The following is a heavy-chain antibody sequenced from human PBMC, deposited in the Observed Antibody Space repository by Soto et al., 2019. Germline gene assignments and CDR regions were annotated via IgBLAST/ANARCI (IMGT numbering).Heavy chain of an antibody. D-gene: IGHD6-19*01. CDR2: IYHSGST. CDR1: SGSISSSNW. Sequence: QVQLQESGPGLVKPSGTLSLTCAVSSGSISSSNWWSWVRQPPGKGLEWIGEIYHSGSTNYNPSLKSRVSISVDKSKNQCSLKLSSVTAADTAVYYCARDSIAVAGRGVRGLDYWGQGTLVTVSS. J-gene: IGHJ4*02. V-gene: IGHV4-4*02. CDR3: ARDSIAVAGRGVRGLDY.